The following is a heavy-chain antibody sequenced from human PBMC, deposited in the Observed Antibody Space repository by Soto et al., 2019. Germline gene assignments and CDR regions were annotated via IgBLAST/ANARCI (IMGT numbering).Heavy chain of an antibody. V-gene: IGHV4-61*01. CDR2: IYHSGST. J-gene: IGHJ4*02. CDR1: RGSVRSGTYY. CDR3: ARDYGASWYNLDY. D-gene: IGHD6-13*01. Sequence: SETLSLTCTVSRGSVRSGTYYWSWIRQPPGKGLEWIGNIYHSGSTKYNPSLGSRVTISVDKSKNQFSLKLSSVTAADTAVYYCARDYGASWYNLDYWGQGTLVTVS.